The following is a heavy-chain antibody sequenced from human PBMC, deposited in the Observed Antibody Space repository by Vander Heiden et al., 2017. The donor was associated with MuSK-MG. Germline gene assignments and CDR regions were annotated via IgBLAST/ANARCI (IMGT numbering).Heavy chain of an antibody. CDR3: ARYTLGDYYYYYGMDV. J-gene: IGHJ6*02. CDR1: GFTFRDYY. V-gene: IGHV3-11*06. CDR2: ISSSSSYT. D-gene: IGHD2-15*01. Sequence: QVQLVESGGGLVKPGGSLRLSCAASGFTFRDYYMSWSRQAPGKGLEWVSYISSSSSYTNYADSVKGRFTISRDNAKNSLYLQMNSLRAEDTAVYYCARYTLGDYYYYYGMDVWGQGTTVTVSS.